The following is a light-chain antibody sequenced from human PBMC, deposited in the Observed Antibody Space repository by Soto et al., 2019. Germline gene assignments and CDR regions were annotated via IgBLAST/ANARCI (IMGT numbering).Light chain of an antibody. CDR1: SSDVGSYNR. V-gene: IGLV2-18*02. Sequence: QSVVTQPPSVCGSPGQSVAISFTGTSSDVGSYNRVSWYQQPQGTAPKVMIYEVSNRPSGVPDRFSVSKSGNTASLTISGLQAEDDSYYYCSSYPRSNPSVFGTGIKFTVL. J-gene: IGLJ1*01. CDR3: SSYPRSNPSV. CDR2: EVS.